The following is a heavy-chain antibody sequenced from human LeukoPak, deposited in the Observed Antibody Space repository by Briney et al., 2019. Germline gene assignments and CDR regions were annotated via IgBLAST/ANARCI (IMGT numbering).Heavy chain of an antibody. D-gene: IGHD3-22*01. CDR2: IYYSGST. Sequence: SETLSLTCTVSGGSISSSSYSWGWIRQPPGKGLEWIGSIYYSGSTYYNPSLKSRVTISVDTSKNQFSLKLSSVTAADTAVYYCASLPLFYDSSGYYPGGFDYWGQGTLVTVSS. V-gene: IGHV4-39*01. CDR1: GGSISSSSYS. J-gene: IGHJ4*02. CDR3: ASLPLFYDSSGYYPGGFDY.